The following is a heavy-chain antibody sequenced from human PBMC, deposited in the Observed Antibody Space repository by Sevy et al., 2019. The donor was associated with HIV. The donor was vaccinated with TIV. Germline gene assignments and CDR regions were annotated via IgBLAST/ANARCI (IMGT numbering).Heavy chain of an antibody. CDR2: IKQDGNEK. CDR3: ARGRQYYDFWSGPYRGYFDY. J-gene: IGHJ4*02. CDR1: GFAFSNYW. V-gene: IGHV3-7*01. Sequence: GGSLRLSCAASGFAFSNYWMNWVRQVPGKGLEWVANIKQDGNEKDYLDSVKGRFTISRDSAKNLLYLQMNSLRAEDTAVYFCARGRQYYDFWSGPYRGYFDYWGQGTLVTVSS. D-gene: IGHD3-3*01.